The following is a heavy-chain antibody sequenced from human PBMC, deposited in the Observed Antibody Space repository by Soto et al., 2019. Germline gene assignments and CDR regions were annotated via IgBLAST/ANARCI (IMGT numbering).Heavy chain of an antibody. CDR3: ERSNSSGYYPAYYFDY. V-gene: IGHV4-4*07. CDR1: GGSISSYY. D-gene: IGHD3-22*01. Sequence: QVQLQESGPGLVKPSETLSLTCTVSGGSISSYYWSWIRQPAGKGLEWIGRIYTSGSTNYNPSLKSRVNMSVDTSKKQFSLKLSSVTAADTAVYYCERSNSSGYYPAYYFDYWGQGTLVTVSS. J-gene: IGHJ4*02. CDR2: IYTSGST.